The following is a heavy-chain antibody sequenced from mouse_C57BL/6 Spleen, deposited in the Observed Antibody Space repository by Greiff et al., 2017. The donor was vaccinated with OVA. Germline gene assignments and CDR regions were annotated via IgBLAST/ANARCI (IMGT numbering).Heavy chain of an antibody. CDR2: ISYDGSN. J-gene: IGHJ4*01. Sequence: DVKLQESGPGLVKPSQSLSLTCSVTGYSITSGYYWNWIRQFPGNKLEWMGYISYDGSNNYNPSLKNRISITRDTSKNQFFLKLNSVTTEDTATYYCARDEGLYGDYWGQGTSVTVSS. V-gene: IGHV3-6*01. D-gene: IGHD2-12*01. CDR1: GYSITSGYY. CDR3: ARDEGLYGDY.